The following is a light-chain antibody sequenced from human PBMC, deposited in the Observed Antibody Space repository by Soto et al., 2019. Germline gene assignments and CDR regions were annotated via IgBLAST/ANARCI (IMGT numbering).Light chain of an antibody. J-gene: IGKJ4*01. CDR1: QSILYSSNNKNY. Sequence: DIVMTQSPDSLAVSLGERATINCKSSQSILYSSNNKNYLVWYQQKPGQPPKLLIYWASTRESGVPDRFSGSGSGTDFTLTISSLQAEDVAVYYCQQYYSTPQLTFGGGTKVEIK. V-gene: IGKV4-1*01. CDR3: QQYYSTPQLT. CDR2: WAS.